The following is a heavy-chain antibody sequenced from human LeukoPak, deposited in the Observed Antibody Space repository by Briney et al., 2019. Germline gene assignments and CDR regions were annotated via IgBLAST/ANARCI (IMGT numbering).Heavy chain of an antibody. D-gene: IGHD6-13*01. Sequence: GESLKISCKASGYRFPDYWIGWVRHMPGKGLEWMGIIYPGDSDIKYSPSFQGPVTISADKSISTAYLQWSSLKASDSAMYYCARHPIAAGGAYNWFDPWGQGTLVTVSS. CDR1: GYRFPDYW. V-gene: IGHV5-51*01. CDR3: ARHPIAAGGAYNWFDP. CDR2: IYPGDSDI. J-gene: IGHJ5*02.